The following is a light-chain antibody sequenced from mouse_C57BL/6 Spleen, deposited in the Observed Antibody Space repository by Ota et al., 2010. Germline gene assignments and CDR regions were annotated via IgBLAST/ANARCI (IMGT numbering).Light chain of an antibody. CDR3: QQYSSYPLT. Sequence: DIVMTQSHKFMSTSVRDRVSITCKASQDVGTAVAWYQQKPGQSPKLLIYWASTRHTGVPDRFTGSGSGTDFTLTISNVLSEDLADYFCQQYSSYPLTFGAGTRLELK. J-gene: IGKJ5*01. CDR1: QDVGTA. CDR2: WAS. V-gene: IGKV6-23*01.